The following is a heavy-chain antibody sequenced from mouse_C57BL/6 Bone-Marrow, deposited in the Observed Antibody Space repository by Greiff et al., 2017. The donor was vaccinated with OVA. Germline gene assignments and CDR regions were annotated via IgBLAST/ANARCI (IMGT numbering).Heavy chain of an antibody. CDR3: ARSGITTVVAEAY. CDR1: GYTFTSYW. D-gene: IGHD1-1*01. CDR2: INPSNGGT. J-gene: IGHJ3*01. Sequence: VQLQQPGAELVMPGASVKLSCKASGYTFTSYWMHWVKQRPGQGLEWIGNINPSNGGTNYNEKFKSKATLTVDKSSSTAYMQLSSLTSEDSAVYYCARSGITTVVAEAYWGQGTLVTVSA. V-gene: IGHV1-53*01.